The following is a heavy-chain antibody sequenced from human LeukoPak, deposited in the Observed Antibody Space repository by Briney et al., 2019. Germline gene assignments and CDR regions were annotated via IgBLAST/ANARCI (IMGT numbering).Heavy chain of an antibody. Sequence: ASVKVSRKASGYTFTSYGISWVRQAPGQGLEWMGWISAYNGNTNYAQKLQGRVTMTTDTSTSTAYMELRSLRSDDTAVYYCARVRADGIAAATQSDWFDPWGQGTLVTVSS. CDR2: ISAYNGNT. CDR1: GYTFTSYG. J-gene: IGHJ5*02. V-gene: IGHV1-18*01. D-gene: IGHD6-25*01. CDR3: ARVRADGIAAATQSDWFDP.